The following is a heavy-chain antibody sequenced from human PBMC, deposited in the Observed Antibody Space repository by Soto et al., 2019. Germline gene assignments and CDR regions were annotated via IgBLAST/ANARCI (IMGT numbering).Heavy chain of an antibody. D-gene: IGHD3-9*01. CDR3: ARGGSPYYDILTGYLAFDI. CDR2: IYYSGST. CDR1: GGSISSYY. Sequence: SETLSLTCTVSGGSISSYYWSWIRQPPGKGLEWIGYIYYSGSTNYNPSLKSRVTISVDTSKNQFSLKLSSVTTADTAVYYCARGGSPYYDILTGYLAFDIWGQGTMVTVSS. V-gene: IGHV4-59*01. J-gene: IGHJ3*02.